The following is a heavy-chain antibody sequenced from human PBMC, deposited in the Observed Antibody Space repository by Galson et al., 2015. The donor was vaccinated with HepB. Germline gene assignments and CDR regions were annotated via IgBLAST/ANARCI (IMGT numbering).Heavy chain of an antibody. D-gene: IGHD2-2*01. J-gene: IGHJ6*02. CDR1: VSILSSYS. V-gene: IGHV3-21*01. CDR3: ATNTPAAVMRASGMDV. CDR2: MSSSTNYI. Sequence: SLRLSCAASVSILSSYSMNWVRQAPGKGLEWVSSMSSSTNYIYYADSVKGRFTVSIDNAKNSLFLQMNSLRAEDTAVYYCATNTPAAVMRASGMDVWGQGTAVTVSS.